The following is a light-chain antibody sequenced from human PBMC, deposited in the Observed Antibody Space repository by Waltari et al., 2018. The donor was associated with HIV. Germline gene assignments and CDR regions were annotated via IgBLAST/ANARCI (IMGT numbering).Light chain of an antibody. J-gene: IGKJ5*01. CDR3: QPYNNWPPD. CDR2: GAS. V-gene: IGKV3-15*01. Sequence: VTTQSPATLSVSPGERATLSCSARHIFSSNLAWYQQKPGQAPRLPISGASTRATGIPARFSGSRSGTEFTLTISSLQSEDFAVYYCQPYNNWPPDFGQGTRLEL. CDR1: HIFSSN.